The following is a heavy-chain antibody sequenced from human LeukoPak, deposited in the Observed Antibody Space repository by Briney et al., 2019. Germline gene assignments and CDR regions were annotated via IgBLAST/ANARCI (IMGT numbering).Heavy chain of an antibody. CDR2: IIPIFGTA. Sequence: ASVKVSCKASGGTFSSYAISWVRQAPGQGLEWMGGIIPIFGTANYAQKFQGRVTITTDESTSTAYMELSSLRSEDTAVYYCARFPPQWHIGDVWGQGTTVTVSS. V-gene: IGHV1-69*05. CDR1: GGTFSSYA. J-gene: IGHJ6*02. CDR3: ARFPPQWHIGDV. D-gene: IGHD6-19*01.